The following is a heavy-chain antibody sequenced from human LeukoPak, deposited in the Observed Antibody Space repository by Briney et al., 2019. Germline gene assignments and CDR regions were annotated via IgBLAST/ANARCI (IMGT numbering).Heavy chain of an antibody. CDR2: IYYSGST. J-gene: IGHJ4*02. V-gene: IGHV4-39*07. D-gene: IGHD2-15*01. CDR3: ARAPSGCGGTCPSDH. CDR1: GGSISSSSYY. Sequence: SETLSLTCTVSGGSISSSSYYWGWIRQPPGKGLEWIGSIYYSGSTYYNPSLKSRVTISVDTSKNQFSLKPSSVTAADTAVYYCARAPSGCGGTCPSDHWGPGTLVTVSS.